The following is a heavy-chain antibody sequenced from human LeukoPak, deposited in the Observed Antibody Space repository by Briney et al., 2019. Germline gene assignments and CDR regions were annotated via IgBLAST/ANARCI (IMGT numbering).Heavy chain of an antibody. Sequence: ASVKVSCKASGYTFIGYYMHWVRQAPGHGLEWMGWINPNSGGTNYAQKFQGRVTMTRDTSISTAYMELSRLRSDDTAVYYCARDGYGCSSTSCYGSYYYYMDVWGKGTTVTVSS. V-gene: IGHV1-2*02. CDR1: GYTFIGYY. D-gene: IGHD2-2*01. CDR3: ARDGYGCSSTSCYGSYYYYMDV. J-gene: IGHJ6*03. CDR2: INPNSGGT.